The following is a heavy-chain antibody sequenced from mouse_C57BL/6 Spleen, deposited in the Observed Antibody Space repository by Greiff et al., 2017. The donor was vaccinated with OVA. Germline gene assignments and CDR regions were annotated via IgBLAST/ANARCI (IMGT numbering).Heavy chain of an antibody. V-gene: IGHV1-52*01. CDR2: IDPSDSET. CDR1: GYTFTSYW. CDR3: ARGPMIKRYAMDY. Sequence: VQLQQPGAELVRPGSSVKLSCKASGYTFTSYWMHWVKQRPIQGLEWIGNIDPSDSETHYNQKFKDKATLTVDKSSSTAYMQLSSLTSEDSAVYYCARGPMIKRYAMDYWGQGTSVTVSS. J-gene: IGHJ4*01. D-gene: IGHD2-4*01.